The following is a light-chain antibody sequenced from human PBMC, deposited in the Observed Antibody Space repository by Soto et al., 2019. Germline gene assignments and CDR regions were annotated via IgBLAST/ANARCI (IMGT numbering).Light chain of an antibody. Sequence: DVQMTQSPSSLSASVGYRVTITCQASQDITNYLNWYQQKTGKAPNLLNYDASNLETGVPSRFSGSGYGTHFTFTISCLLPEDIATYYCQQYDTLRVTFGPGTKVDIK. CDR3: QQYDTLRVT. CDR2: DAS. CDR1: QDITNY. J-gene: IGKJ3*01. V-gene: IGKV1-33*01.